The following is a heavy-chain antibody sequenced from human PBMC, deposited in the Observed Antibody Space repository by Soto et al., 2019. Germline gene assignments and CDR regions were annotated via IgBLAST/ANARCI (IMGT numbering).Heavy chain of an antibody. Sequence: SETLSLTCAVTGDSLIGDHWWSWVRQTPGKGLEWIGETYHSGTTNYNPSMKTRVSISMDKSKNQFSLQLNSLRAEDAAVYFCVRDSSYAFDYWGLGTLVTVSS. D-gene: IGHD6-6*01. CDR2: TYHSGTT. CDR1: GDSLIGDHW. CDR3: VRDSSYAFDY. V-gene: IGHV4-4*02. J-gene: IGHJ4*02.